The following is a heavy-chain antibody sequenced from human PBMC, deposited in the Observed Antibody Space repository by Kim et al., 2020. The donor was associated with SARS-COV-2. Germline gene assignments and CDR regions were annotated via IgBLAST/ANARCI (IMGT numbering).Heavy chain of an antibody. Sequence: YNTPSLKSRVNISVDTTKNQFSMKLSAVTAADAAVYYCARGGIISGWFDPWGQGTLVTVSS. V-gene: IGHV4-31*02. J-gene: IGHJ5*02. CDR3: ARGGIISGWFDP. D-gene: IGHD3-10*01.